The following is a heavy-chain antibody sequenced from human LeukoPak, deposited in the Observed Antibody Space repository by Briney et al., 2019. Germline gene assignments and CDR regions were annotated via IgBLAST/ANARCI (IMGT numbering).Heavy chain of an antibody. CDR3: ARDTKGYYYDSSGYNDY. V-gene: IGHV4-4*07. CDR1: GGSISSYY. D-gene: IGHD3-22*01. J-gene: IGHJ4*02. Sequence: TETLSLTCTASGGSISSYYWSWIRQPAGKGLEWIGRIYTSGSTNYNPSLKSRVTMSVDTSKNQFSLKLSSVTAADTAVYYRARDTKGYYYDSSGYNDYWGQGTLVTVSS. CDR2: IYTSGST.